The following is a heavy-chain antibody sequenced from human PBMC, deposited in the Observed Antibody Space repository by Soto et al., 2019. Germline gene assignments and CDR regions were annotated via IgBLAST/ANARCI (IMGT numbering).Heavy chain of an antibody. CDR3: ARGGFGGLRIRAFDI. D-gene: IGHD3-16*01. J-gene: IGHJ3*02. CDR2: ISYDGSNK. V-gene: IGHV3-30-3*01. Sequence: VAVISYDGSNKYYADSVKGRFTISRDNSKNTLYLQMNSLRAEDTAVYYCARGGFGGLRIRAFDIWGQGTMVTVSS.